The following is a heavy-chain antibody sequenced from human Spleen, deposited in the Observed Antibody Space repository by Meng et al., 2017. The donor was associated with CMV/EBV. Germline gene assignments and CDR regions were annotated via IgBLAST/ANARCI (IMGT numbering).Heavy chain of an antibody. V-gene: IGHV3-23*01. J-gene: IGHJ1*01. CDR3: AMQGGSSSGWTGYFQH. D-gene: IGHD6-19*01. CDR1: STVSRYA. Sequence: STVSRYAVSGVSQQPGKEVVGLSAISDSDGRTDYGDSVKGRFTITRGNSKNTLYLQMNSLSAEDTAVYYCAMQGGSSSGWTGYFQHWGQGTLVTVSS. CDR2: ISDSDGRT.